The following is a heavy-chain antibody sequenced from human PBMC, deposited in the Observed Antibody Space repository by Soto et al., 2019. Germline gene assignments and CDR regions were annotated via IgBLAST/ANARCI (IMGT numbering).Heavy chain of an antibody. CDR3: ARNTYYDFWSGYSNYYYYGMDV. J-gene: IGHJ6*02. D-gene: IGHD3-3*01. V-gene: IGHV1-18*01. CDR2: ISAYNGNT. CDR1: GYTFTSYG. Sequence: RASVKVSCKASGYTFTSYGISWVRQAPGQGLEWMGWISAYNGNTNYAQKLQGRVTMTTDTSTSTAYMELRSLRSDDTAVYYCARNTYYDFWSGYSNYYYYGMDVWGQGTTVTVSS.